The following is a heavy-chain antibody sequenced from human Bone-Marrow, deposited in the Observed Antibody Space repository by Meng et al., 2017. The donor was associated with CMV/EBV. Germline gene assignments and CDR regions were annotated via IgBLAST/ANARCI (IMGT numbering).Heavy chain of an antibody. Sequence: GGSLRLSCAASGFTFSSYAMNWVRQAPGKGLEWVSVIYGGGNRTSYADSVKGRFTISRDNSKNTLYLQMHSLRVEDTAVYYCAKMSRLLGAIMGVTGYYYAMAVWGQGTTVTVSS. CDR2: IYGGGNRT. J-gene: IGHJ6*02. D-gene: IGHD1-26*01. V-gene: IGHV3-23*03. CDR1: GFTFSSYA. CDR3: AKMSRLLGAIMGVTGYYYAMAV.